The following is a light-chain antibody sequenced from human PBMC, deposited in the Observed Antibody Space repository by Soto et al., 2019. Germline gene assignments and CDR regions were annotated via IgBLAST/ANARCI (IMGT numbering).Light chain of an antibody. J-gene: IGKJ1*01. Sequence: EIVMTQSPATLSVSPGERATLSCRASRSVSTNLAWYQQKPGQAPRLLFYGASTRATGIPARFSGSGSGTEFTLTISSLQSEDFAVYYCQHYNNWPPWTFGQGTKVEIK. V-gene: IGKV3-15*01. CDR1: RSVSTN. CDR2: GAS. CDR3: QHYNNWPPWT.